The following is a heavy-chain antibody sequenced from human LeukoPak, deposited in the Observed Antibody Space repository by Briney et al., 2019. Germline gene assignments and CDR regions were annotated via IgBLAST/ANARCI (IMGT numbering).Heavy chain of an antibody. V-gene: IGHV4-39*01. J-gene: IGHJ5*02. CDR1: GGSISSSSYY. CDR3: ARPRGDYRNWFDP. Sequence: PSETLSLTCTVSGGSISSSSYYWGWIRQPPGKGLEWIGSIYYSGSTYYSPSLRSRVTISVDTSKNQFSLKLSSVTAADTAVYYCARPRGDYRNWFDPWGQGTLVTVSS. CDR2: IYYSGST. D-gene: IGHD4-17*01.